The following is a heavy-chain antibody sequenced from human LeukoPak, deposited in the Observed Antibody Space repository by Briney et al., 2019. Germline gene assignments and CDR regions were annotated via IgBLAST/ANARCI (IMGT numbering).Heavy chain of an antibody. CDR2: ISSSGSTI. Sequence: GGSLRLSCAASGFTFSDYYMNWIRQAPGKGLEWVSYISSSGSTIYCADSVKGRFTISRDNAKNSLYLEMNSLRAEDTAVYYCARDRSPGRGYFPNYFDYWGQGTLVTVSS. V-gene: IGHV3-11*01. D-gene: IGHD3-22*01. CDR1: GFTFSDYY. CDR3: ARDRSPGRGYFPNYFDY. J-gene: IGHJ4*02.